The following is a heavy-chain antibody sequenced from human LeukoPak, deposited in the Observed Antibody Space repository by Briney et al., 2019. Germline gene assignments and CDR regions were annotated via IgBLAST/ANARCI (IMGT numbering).Heavy chain of an antibody. D-gene: IGHD2-15*01. J-gene: IGHJ6*04. CDR3: ARAQALGGVVVAAITRGYSYSYGRDV. CDR2: MNPNSGNT. V-gene: IGHV1-8*01. CDR1: GYTFTSYD. Sequence: ASVKVSCKASGYTFTSYDINWVRQATGQGLEWMGWMNPNSGNTGYAQKFQGRVTMTRNTSISTAYMELSSLRSEDTAVYYCARAQALGGVVVAAITRGYSYSYGRDVGGKGTTVPVPS.